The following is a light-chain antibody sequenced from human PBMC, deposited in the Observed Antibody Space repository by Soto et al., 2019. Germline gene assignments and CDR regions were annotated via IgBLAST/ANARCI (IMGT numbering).Light chain of an antibody. CDR2: GAS. CDR3: QQYGSSIT. J-gene: IGKJ5*01. V-gene: IGKV3-20*01. Sequence: EISLTQSPGTLSLSPGERATLSCRASQSVSSSYLAWYQQKPGQAPRLLIYGASSRATGIPDRFSGSGSGTDFTLTISRLEPEDFAVYYCQQYGSSITFGQGTRLEI. CDR1: QSVSSSY.